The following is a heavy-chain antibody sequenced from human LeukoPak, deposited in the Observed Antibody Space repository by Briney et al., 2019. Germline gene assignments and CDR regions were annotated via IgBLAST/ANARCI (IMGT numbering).Heavy chain of an antibody. V-gene: IGHV1-69*13. CDR3: ASPHPAAITKENYYYYYMDV. Sequence: SVKVSCKASGGTFSSYVISWVRQAPGQGLEWMGGIIPIFGTANYAQKFQGRVTITADESTSTAYTELSSLRSEDTAVYYCASPHPAAITKENYYYYYMDVWGKGTTVTVSS. CDR1: GGTFSSYV. CDR2: IIPIFGTA. D-gene: IGHD2-2*01. J-gene: IGHJ6*03.